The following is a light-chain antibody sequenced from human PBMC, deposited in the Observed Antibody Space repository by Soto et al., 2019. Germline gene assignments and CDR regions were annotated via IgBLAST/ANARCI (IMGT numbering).Light chain of an antibody. CDR1: SSNIGSNT. V-gene: IGLV1-44*01. Sequence: QSVLTQPPSASGTPGPRVTISCSGSSSNIGSNTVNWYQQLPGTAPKLLIYSNNQRPSGVLDRFSGSKSGTSASLAISGLQSEDEADYYCAAWDDSLNGVVFGGGTKLTVL. J-gene: IGLJ2*01. CDR3: AAWDDSLNGVV. CDR2: SNN.